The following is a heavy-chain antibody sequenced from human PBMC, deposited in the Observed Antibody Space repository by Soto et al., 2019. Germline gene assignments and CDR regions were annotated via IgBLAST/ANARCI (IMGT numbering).Heavy chain of an antibody. D-gene: IGHD6-6*01. CDR2: IYNGGGT. V-gene: IGHV3-53*02. CDR3: ASTRGSSYDY. Sequence: EVQLVETGGGLIQPGGSLRLSCAASGFTVSGNYMSWVRQAPGKGLEWVSVIYNGGGTYYAASVKGRFTISGDNSKNTLYLQMNSLRAEDTAVYYCASTRGSSYDYWGQGTLVTVSS. CDR1: GFTVSGNY. J-gene: IGHJ4*02.